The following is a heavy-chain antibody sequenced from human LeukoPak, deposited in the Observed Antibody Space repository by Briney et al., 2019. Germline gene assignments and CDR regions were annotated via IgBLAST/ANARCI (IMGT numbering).Heavy chain of an antibody. J-gene: IGHJ4*02. CDR3: ARDWNRDSTSPGV. Sequence: PGGSLRLSCAASGFTFSSYSMNWVRQAPGKGLEWVSSISSSSSYIYYADSVKGRFTISRDNAKNSLYLQMNSLRAEDTAVYYCARDWNRDSTSPGVWGQGTLVTVSS. CDR1: GFTFSSYS. V-gene: IGHV3-21*01. CDR2: ISSSSSYI. D-gene: IGHD6-6*01.